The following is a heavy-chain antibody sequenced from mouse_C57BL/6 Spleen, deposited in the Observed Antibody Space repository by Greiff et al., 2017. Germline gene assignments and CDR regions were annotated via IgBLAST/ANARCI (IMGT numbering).Heavy chain of an antibody. CDR2: INPGSGGT. J-gene: IGHJ3*01. D-gene: IGHD2-3*01. Sequence: QVQLQQSGAELVRPGTSVTVSCKASGYAFTNYLIEWVKQRPGQGLEWIGVINPGSGGTNYNEKFKGKATLTADKSSSTAYMQLSSLTSEDSAVYFCARRGLLPWFAYWGQGTLVTVSA. V-gene: IGHV1-54*01. CDR3: ARRGLLPWFAY. CDR1: GYAFTNYL.